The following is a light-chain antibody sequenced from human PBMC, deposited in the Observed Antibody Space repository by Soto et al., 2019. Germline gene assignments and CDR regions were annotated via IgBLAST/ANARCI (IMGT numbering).Light chain of an antibody. Sequence: TQSLYTLSGYVGERVTLTWRASQSVSSYLAWYQQKPGQAPRLLIYDASNRATGIPARFSGSGSGTDFTLTISSLEPEDFAVYYCQQRSNWPPITFGQGTLLEIK. CDR1: QSVSSY. CDR2: DAS. J-gene: IGKJ5*01. V-gene: IGKV3-11*01. CDR3: QQRSNWPPIT.